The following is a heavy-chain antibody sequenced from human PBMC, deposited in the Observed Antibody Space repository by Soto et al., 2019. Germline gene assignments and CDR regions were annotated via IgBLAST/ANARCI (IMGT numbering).Heavy chain of an antibody. CDR1: GFTFRHYG. CDR3: VRGGNVAGAFDM. Sequence: QVQLVESGGGVVQPGRSLRLSCAASGFTFRHYGMHWVRQAPGKGMEWVAGIWDDGIKKFYPDSVRGRFTISRDNSENTLFLQMNSLTAKDTAIYYCVRGGNVAGAFDMWGQGTMVPVSP. J-gene: IGHJ3*02. CDR2: IWDDGIKK. V-gene: IGHV3-33*01. D-gene: IGHD3-16*01.